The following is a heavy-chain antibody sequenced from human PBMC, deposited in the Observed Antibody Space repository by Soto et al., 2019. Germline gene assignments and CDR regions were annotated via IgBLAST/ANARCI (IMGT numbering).Heavy chain of an antibody. CDR3: ARLHCNSPTCVQLDP. CDR2: IYYNGTS. CDR1: GGSISDDTYY. Sequence: QLQLQQSGPGLVKPSETLSLTCTVSGGSISDDTYYWGWIRQPPGKGLEWIGSIYYNGTSSYNPYLKSRVTMSVDTAKTELSLRLGAGTAAETAVYYLARLHCNSPTCVQLDPWGQGTVVIVSS. J-gene: IGHJ5*02. D-gene: IGHD2-2*01. V-gene: IGHV4-39*01.